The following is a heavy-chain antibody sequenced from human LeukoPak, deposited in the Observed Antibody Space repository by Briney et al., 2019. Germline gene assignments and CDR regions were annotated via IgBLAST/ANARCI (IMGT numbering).Heavy chain of an antibody. CDR3: ARAQSNHMATKI. CDR2: ISGSGGST. D-gene: IGHD5-24*01. Sequence: GGSLRLSCTASGFTFSSYAMTWVRQAPGKGLEWVSSISGSGGSTYYADSVKGRFTISRANSENTLYLQMHSLRAEDTAVYYCARAQSNHMATKIWGQGILVTVSS. J-gene: IGHJ4*02. V-gene: IGHV3-23*01. CDR1: GFTFSSYA.